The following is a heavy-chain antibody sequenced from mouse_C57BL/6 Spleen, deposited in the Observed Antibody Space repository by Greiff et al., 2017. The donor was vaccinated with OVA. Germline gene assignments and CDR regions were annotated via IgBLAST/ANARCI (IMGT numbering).Heavy chain of an antibody. J-gene: IGHJ2*01. CDR3: TSITTVVDSDY. CDR2: IDPETGGT. D-gene: IGHD1-1*01. CDR1: GYTFTDYE. V-gene: IGHV1-15*01. Sequence: VQLQQSGAELVRPGASVTLSCKASGYTFTDYEMHWVKQTPVHGLEWIGAIDPETGGTAYNQKFKGKAILTADKSSSTAYMELGGLTSEDSAVYYCTSITTVVDSDYWGKGTTLTVSS.